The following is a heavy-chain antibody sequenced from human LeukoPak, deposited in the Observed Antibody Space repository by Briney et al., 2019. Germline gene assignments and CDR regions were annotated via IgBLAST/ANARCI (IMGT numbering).Heavy chain of an antibody. D-gene: IGHD6-19*01. Sequence: GGSLRLSCAASGFTFSSYTMSWVRQAPGKGLEWVSAISGSGGSTYYADSVKGRFTISRDNSKNTLYLQMNSLRAEDTAVYYCAKDQGIAVAGPFQHWGQGTLVTVSS. CDR2: ISGSGGST. CDR1: GFTFSSYT. CDR3: AKDQGIAVAGPFQH. V-gene: IGHV3-23*01. J-gene: IGHJ1*01.